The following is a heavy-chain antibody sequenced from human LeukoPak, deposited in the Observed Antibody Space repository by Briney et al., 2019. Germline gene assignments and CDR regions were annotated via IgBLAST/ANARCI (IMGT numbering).Heavy chain of an antibody. CDR2: IYYSGNT. CDR3: AREVRFSMVRGEIDC. J-gene: IGHJ4*02. D-gene: IGHD3-10*01. V-gene: IGHV4-4*02. Sequence: PSETLSLTCAVSGGSIGSSNWWSWGRQPPGKGLEWIGEIYYSGNTNYNPSLKSRVTISIDKSKNQFSLKLSSVTAADTAVYYCAREVRFSMVRGEIDCWGQGTLVTVSS. CDR1: GGSIGSSNW.